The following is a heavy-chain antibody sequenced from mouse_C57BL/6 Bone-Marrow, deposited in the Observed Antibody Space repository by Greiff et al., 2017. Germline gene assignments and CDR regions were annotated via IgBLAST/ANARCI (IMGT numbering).Heavy chain of an antibody. V-gene: IGHV5-2*01. Sequence: EVHLVESGGGLVQPGESLKLSCESNEYEFPSHDMSWVRKTPEKRLELVAAINSVGGSTYYPDTMERRFIISRDNTKKTLYLQMSSLRSEDTALYYSGRSDGYYWYFDVWGTGTTVTVSA. J-gene: IGHJ1*03. CDR1: EYEFPSHD. D-gene: IGHD2-3*01. CDR2: INSVGGST. CDR3: GRSDGYYWYFDV.